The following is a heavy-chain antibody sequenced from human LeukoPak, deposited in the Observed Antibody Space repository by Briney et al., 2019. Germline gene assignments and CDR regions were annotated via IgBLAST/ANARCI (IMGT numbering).Heavy chain of an antibody. J-gene: IGHJ5*02. CDR1: GFTFSNYW. CDR3: IRDFRSADL. CDR2: IKQDGSEK. V-gene: IGHV3-7*01. Sequence: GGSLRLSCAASGFTFSNYWITWVRQAPGKGLEWVANIKQDGSEKYYMDSVKGRFTISRDNAKNTVHLEMNSLSVEDTATYYCIRDFRSADLWGQGTLVTVTS.